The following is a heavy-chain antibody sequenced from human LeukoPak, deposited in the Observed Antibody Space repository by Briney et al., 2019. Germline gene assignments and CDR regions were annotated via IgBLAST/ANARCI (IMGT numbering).Heavy chain of an antibody. CDR3: TRHTTHSGGYPSDY. CDR1: GFTFSGSA. D-gene: IGHD3-22*01. Sequence: GGSLKLSCAASGFTFSGSAMHWVRQASGKGLEWVGRIRSKANSYATAYAASVKGRFTISRDDSKNTAYLQMNSLKTEDTAVYYCTRHTTHSGGYPSDYWGQGTLVAVSS. V-gene: IGHV3-73*01. J-gene: IGHJ4*02. CDR2: IRSKANSYAT.